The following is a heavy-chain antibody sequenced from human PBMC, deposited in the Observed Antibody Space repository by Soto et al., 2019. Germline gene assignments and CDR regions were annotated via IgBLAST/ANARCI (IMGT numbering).Heavy chain of an antibody. CDR1: GGSISSYY. CDR2: IYYSGST. Sequence: SETLSLTCTVSGGSISSYYWSWIRQPPGKGLEWIGYIYYSGSTSYNPSLKSRVTISVDTSKNQFSLKLSSVTAADTAVYYCARRAMVRAYYYYYYMDVWGKGTTVTVSS. CDR3: ARRAMVRAYYYYYYMDV. V-gene: IGHV4-59*01. J-gene: IGHJ6*03. D-gene: IGHD3-10*01.